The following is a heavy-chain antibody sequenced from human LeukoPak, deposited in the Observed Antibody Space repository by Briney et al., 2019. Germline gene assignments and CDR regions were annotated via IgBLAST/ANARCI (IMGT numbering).Heavy chain of an antibody. CDR3: ARDSSGWSVNFDY. Sequence: GGSLRLSCAASGFTFSSYSMNWVCQAPGKGLEWVSSISSSSSYIYYADSVKGRFTISRDNAKNSLYLQMNSLRAEDTAVYYCARDSSGWSVNFDYWGQGTLVTVSS. CDR2: ISSSSSYI. D-gene: IGHD6-19*01. V-gene: IGHV3-21*01. CDR1: GFTFSSYS. J-gene: IGHJ4*02.